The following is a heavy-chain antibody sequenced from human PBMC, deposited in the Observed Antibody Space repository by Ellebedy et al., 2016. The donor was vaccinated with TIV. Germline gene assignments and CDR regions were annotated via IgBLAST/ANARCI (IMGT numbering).Heavy chain of an antibody. CDR3: ARAGYSSGWFGY. CDR1: GYTFTSYG. CDR2: IIPILGIA. J-gene: IGHJ5*01. Sequence: AASVKVSCKASGYTFTSYGISWVRQAPGQGLEWMGRIIPILGIANYAQKFQGRVTITADKSTSTAYMELSSLRSEDTAVYYCARAGYSSGWFGYWGQGTLVTVSS. D-gene: IGHD6-19*01. V-gene: IGHV1-69*04.